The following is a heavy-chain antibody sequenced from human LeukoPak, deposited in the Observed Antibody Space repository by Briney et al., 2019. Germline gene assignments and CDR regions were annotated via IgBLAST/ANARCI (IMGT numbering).Heavy chain of an antibody. CDR2: INSDGSST. J-gene: IGHJ5*02. CDR1: GFTFSSYW. D-gene: IGHD3-9*01. CDR3: ARGSLYYDILTGDIFDA. Sequence: PGGSLRLSCAASGFTFSSYWMHWVRHAARKGLVWVSRINSDGSSTIYADSVKGRFTISRDNAKNTLYLQMNSLRAEDTAVYYCARGSLYYDILTGDIFDAWGQGTLVTVSS. V-gene: IGHV3-74*01.